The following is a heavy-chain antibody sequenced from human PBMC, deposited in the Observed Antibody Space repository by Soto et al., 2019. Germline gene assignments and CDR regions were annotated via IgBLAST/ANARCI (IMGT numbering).Heavy chain of an antibody. J-gene: IGHJ5*02. CDR3: AKDRLRWELLPIDA. V-gene: IGHV3-30*18. D-gene: IGHD1-26*01. Sequence: QVQLVESGGGVVQPGRSLRLSCAASGFTFSSYGMHWVRQAPGKGLEWVAVISYDGSNKYYADSVKGRFTISRDNSKNTLYLQMNSLRAEDTAVYYCAKDRLRWELLPIDAWGQGTLVTVSS. CDR2: ISYDGSNK. CDR1: GFTFSSYG.